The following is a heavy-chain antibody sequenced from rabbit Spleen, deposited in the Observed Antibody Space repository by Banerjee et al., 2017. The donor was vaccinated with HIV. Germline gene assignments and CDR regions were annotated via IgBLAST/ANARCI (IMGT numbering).Heavy chain of an antibody. V-gene: IGHV1S40*01. CDR3: ARDLTIVIGWNFNL. J-gene: IGHJ4*01. CDR2: INAATGKP. D-gene: IGHD2-1*01. Sequence: QSLEESGGGLVQPEGSLTLTCTASGFSFSSRYYMCWVRQAPGKGLQWIACINAATGKPVYATWAKGRFTISRTSSTTVTLQMTSLTAADTATYFCARDLTIVIGWNFNLWGPGTLVTVS. CDR1: GFSFSSRYY.